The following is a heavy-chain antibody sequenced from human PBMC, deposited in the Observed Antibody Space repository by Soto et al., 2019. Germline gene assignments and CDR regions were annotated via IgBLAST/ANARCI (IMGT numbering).Heavy chain of an antibody. D-gene: IGHD5-12*01. CDR1: GYTFTSYY. V-gene: IGHV1-18*01. Sequence: ASVKVSCKASGYTFTSYYISWVRQAPGQGLEWMGWISAYNGNTKYAQKLQGRVTMTTDTSTSTAYMELRSLRSDDTAVYYCARGGPTTLYYYYGMDVWGQGTTVNVS. J-gene: IGHJ6*02. CDR3: ARGGPTTLYYYYGMDV. CDR2: ISAYNGNT.